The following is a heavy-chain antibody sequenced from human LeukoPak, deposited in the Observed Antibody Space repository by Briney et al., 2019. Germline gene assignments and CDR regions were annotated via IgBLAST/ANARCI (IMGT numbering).Heavy chain of an antibody. J-gene: IGHJ4*02. CDR3: ARDNGENYHTAFDY. CDR1: GFTFSSYW. D-gene: IGHD2-8*01. CDR2: IHGDGRTT. Sequence: GGSLRLSCAASGFTFSSYWIHWVRQVPGKGLVWVSRIHGDGRTTTYADSVKGRFTISRDNAKNTLYLQMNSLRAEDTAVYYCARDNGENYHTAFDYWGQGTLVTVSS. V-gene: IGHV3-74*01.